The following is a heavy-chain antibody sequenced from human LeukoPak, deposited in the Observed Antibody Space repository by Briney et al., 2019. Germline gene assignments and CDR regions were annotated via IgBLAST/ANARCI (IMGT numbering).Heavy chain of an antibody. J-gene: IGHJ4*02. CDR3: ARVGGYDWRLDY. Sequence: SETLSLTCTVSGGSISGYYWAWIRQPPGKGLEWIGSIYHSGSTNYNPSLKSRVTISVDTSKNQFSLKLSSVTTADTAVYYCARVGGYDWRLDYWGQGTLVTVSS. V-gene: IGHV4-59*01. CDR1: GGSISGYY. D-gene: IGHD5-12*01. CDR2: IYHSGST.